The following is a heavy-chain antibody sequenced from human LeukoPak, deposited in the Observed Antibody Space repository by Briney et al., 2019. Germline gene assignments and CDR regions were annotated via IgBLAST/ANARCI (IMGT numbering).Heavy chain of an antibody. V-gene: IGHV1-69*04. CDR1: GGTFSSYA. CDR3: ASVLSGIAVAGSFDP. D-gene: IGHD6-19*01. CDR2: IMPILGIA. J-gene: IGHJ5*02. Sequence: SVKVSCKASGGTFSSYAISWVRQAPGQGLAWMGRIMPILGIANYAQKFQGRLTITADKSTSTAYMELSSLRSEDTAVYYCASVLSGIAVAGSFDPWGQGTLVTVSS.